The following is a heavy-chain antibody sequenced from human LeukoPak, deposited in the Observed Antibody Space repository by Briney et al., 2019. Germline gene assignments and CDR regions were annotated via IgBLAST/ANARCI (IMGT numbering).Heavy chain of an antibody. J-gene: IGHJ4*02. CDR1: AFSFSNAW. Sequence: GGSLRLSCAASAFSFSNAWLAWVRQAPGKGLEWVGRIKNTADGGTTDYGAPVRGRFTISRDDSKDTLYLHMNRLKTEDTGMYYCTTPHGEPGYYHYWDQGTLVTVSS. CDR3: TTPHGEPGYYHY. CDR2: IKNTADGGTT. V-gene: IGHV3-15*01.